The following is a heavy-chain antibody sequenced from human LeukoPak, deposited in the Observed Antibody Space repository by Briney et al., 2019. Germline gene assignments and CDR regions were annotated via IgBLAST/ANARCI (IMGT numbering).Heavy chain of an antibody. Sequence: GGSLRLSCAASGFTFSDYYMSWIRQAPGKGLEWVGRIKSKTDGGTTDYAAPVKGRFTISRDDSKNTLYLQMNSLKTEDTAVYYCTTDREYYDILTGYMGTFDYWGQGTLVTVSS. CDR2: IKSKTDGGTT. V-gene: IGHV3-15*01. CDR1: GFTFSDYY. CDR3: TTDREYYDILTGYMGTFDY. D-gene: IGHD3-9*01. J-gene: IGHJ4*02.